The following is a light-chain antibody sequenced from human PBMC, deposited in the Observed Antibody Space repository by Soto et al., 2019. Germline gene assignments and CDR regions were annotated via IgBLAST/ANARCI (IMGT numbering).Light chain of an antibody. Sequence: QSVLTQPASVSGSPGQSISISCTGTRSDVGDNKYVSWYQHQPGKAPKLLIYEVSNRPSRVSNRFSGSKSGNTASLTISGLQAEDEADYYCSSFTGTYTFVFGAGTKVTV. J-gene: IGLJ1*01. CDR2: EVS. CDR3: SSFTGTYTFV. V-gene: IGLV2-14*01. CDR1: RSDVGDNKY.